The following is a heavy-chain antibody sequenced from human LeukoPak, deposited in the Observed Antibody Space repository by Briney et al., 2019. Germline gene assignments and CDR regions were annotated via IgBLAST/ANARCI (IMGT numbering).Heavy chain of an antibody. CDR2: ISGSSNYI. D-gene: IGHD2-21*01. V-gene: IGHV3-21*01. Sequence: GGSLRLSCAASGLSVSSNYMSWVRLAPGKGLEWVSSISGSSNYIYYADSVKGRFTISRGNAKNSLYLQMNSLRVEDTAVYYCARDESGDNDAFDIWGQGTMVTVSS. CDR3: ARDESGDNDAFDI. J-gene: IGHJ3*02. CDR1: GLSVSSNY.